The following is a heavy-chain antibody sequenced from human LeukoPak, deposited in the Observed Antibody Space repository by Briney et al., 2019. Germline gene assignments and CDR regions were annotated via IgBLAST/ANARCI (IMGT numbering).Heavy chain of an antibody. CDR2: IKSKIDGGTT. J-gene: IGHJ5*02. D-gene: IGHD3-16*01. Sequence: GGSLRLSCAASGFTFSNAWMTWVRQAPGKALEWVGRIKSKIDGGTTDYAAPVKGRFTVSRDDSKNTLFLQMNSLKTEDTAVYYCTTDMYYDYVWGTYAWGQGTLVTVYS. V-gene: IGHV3-15*01. CDR1: GFTFSNAW. CDR3: TTDMYYDYVWGTYA.